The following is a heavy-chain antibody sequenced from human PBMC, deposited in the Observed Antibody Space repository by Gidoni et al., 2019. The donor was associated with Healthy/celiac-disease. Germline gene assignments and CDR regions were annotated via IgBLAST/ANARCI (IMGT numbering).Heavy chain of an antibody. CDR1: GGSISSGSYY. V-gene: IGHV4-31*03. CDR3: ARVVLYDYGGVDWYFDL. J-gene: IGHJ2*01. CDR2: IYYSGST. Sequence: QVQLQESGPGLVEPSQTLSLTCPVSGGSISSGSYYWSWIRQHPGKGLEWIGYIYYSGSTYYNPYPKSRVTISVDTTKNQFSLKLSAVTAADTAGYYCARVVLYDYGGVDWYFDLWGRGTLVTVSS. D-gene: IGHD4-17*01.